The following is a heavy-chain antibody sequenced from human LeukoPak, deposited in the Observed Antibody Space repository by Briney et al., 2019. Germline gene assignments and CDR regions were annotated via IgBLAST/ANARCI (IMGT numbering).Heavy chain of an antibody. Sequence: PGGSLRLSCAVSGFTFSSYEMEWVRQAPGKELEWVSHISTSGSTIHYADSVKGRFTISRDNAKHSLFLQMNRLRAEDTAVYYCARLAVVTTDGMDVWGQGTTVTVS. CDR1: GFTFSSYE. D-gene: IGHD2-21*02. CDR3: ARLAVVTTDGMDV. CDR2: ISTSGSTI. V-gene: IGHV3-48*03. J-gene: IGHJ6*02.